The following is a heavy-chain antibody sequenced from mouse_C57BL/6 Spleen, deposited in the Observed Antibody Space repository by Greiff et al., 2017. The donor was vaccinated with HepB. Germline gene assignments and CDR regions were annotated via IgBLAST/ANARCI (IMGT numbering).Heavy chain of an antibody. CDR3: ASRDFDY. Sequence: EVMLVESGGGLVKPGGSLKLSCAASGFTFSSYTMSWVRQTPEKRLEWVATISGGGGNTYYPDSVKGRFTTSRDNAKNTLYLQMSSLRSEDTALYYCASRDFDYWGQGTTLTVSS. V-gene: IGHV5-9*01. J-gene: IGHJ2*01. CDR1: GFTFSSYT. CDR2: ISGGGGNT.